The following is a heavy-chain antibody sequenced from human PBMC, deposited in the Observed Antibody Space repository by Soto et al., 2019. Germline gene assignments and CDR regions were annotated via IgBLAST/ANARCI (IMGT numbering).Heavy chain of an antibody. CDR1: GYSFTSYW. V-gene: IGHV5-51*01. Sequence: GESLKISCKGSGYSFTSYWIGCVRQMPGKGLEWMGIIYSGDSDTRYSPSFQGQVTISADKSISTAYLQWSSLKVSDTAMYYCARPLETEQYYYDSSGYPGAFDIWGQGTRVTVSS. CDR2: IYSGDSDT. J-gene: IGHJ3*02. D-gene: IGHD3-22*01. CDR3: ARPLETEQYYYDSSGYPGAFDI.